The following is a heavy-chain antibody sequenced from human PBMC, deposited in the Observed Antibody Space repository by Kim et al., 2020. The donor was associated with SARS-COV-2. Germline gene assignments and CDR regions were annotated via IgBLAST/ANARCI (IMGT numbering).Heavy chain of an antibody. J-gene: IGHJ6*02. CDR2: ISYDGSNK. D-gene: IGHD3-10*01. V-gene: IGHV3-33*05. Sequence: GGSLRLSCAASGFTFSSYGMHWVRQAPGKGLEWVAVISYDGSNKYYADSVKGRFTISRDNSTNTLYLQMNSLRAEDTAVYYCARDLNLSLGFVRGLNYYGMDVWGQGTTVTVSS. CDR1: GFTFSSYG. CDR3: ARDLNLSLGFVRGLNYYGMDV.